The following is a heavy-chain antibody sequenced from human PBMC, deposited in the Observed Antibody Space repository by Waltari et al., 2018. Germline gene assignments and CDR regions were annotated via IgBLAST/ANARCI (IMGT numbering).Heavy chain of an antibody. J-gene: IGHJ3*02. V-gene: IGHV4-34*01. CDR1: GGSFSGYY. Sequence: QVQLQQWGAGLLKPSETLSLTCAVYGGSFSGYYWSWIRQPPGKGLEWIGEINQSGSTNYNPSLKSRVTISVDTSKNQFSLKLSSVTAADTAVYYCARGAYAYYDSSGYYSDAFDIWGQGTMVTVSS. D-gene: IGHD3-22*01. CDR3: ARGAYAYYDSSGYYSDAFDI. CDR2: INQSGST.